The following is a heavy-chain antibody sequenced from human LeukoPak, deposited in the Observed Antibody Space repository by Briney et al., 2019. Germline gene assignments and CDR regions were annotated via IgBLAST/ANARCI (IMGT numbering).Heavy chain of an antibody. CDR3: AREEREYCGGDCNDAFDI. CDR2: IISIFGTA. D-gene: IGHD2-21*02. Sequence: SVKVSCKASGGTFSSYAISWVRQAPGQGLEWMGGIISIFGTANYAQKFQGRVTITADESTSTAYMELSSLRSEDTAVYYCAREEREYCGGDCNDAFDIWGQGTMVT. V-gene: IGHV1-69*13. CDR1: GGTFSSYA. J-gene: IGHJ3*02.